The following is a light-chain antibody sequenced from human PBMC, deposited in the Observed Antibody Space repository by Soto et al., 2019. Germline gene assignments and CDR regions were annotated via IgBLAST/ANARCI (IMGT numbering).Light chain of an antibody. CDR2: AAS. Sequence: AIQMTQSPSSLSASVGDRVTITCRASQGMRNDLGWYQQKPGKAPKLLIYAASSLQSGVSSRFSGSGSGTDFTLTISSLQPEDFATYYCLQDYNYPWTFGQGTKVELK. V-gene: IGKV1-6*01. J-gene: IGKJ1*01. CDR1: QGMRND. CDR3: LQDYNYPWT.